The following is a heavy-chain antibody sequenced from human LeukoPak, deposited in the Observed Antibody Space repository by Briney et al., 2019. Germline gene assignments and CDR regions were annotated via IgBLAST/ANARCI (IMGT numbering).Heavy chain of an antibody. Sequence: SGGSLRLSCAASGFTFSSYNMNWVRQAPGKGLEWVSYISSSSSTIYYADSVKGRFVISRDNAKNSLYLQMSSLRDEDTAVYYCARTLSYLHYWGQGTLVTVSS. V-gene: IGHV3-48*02. D-gene: IGHD5/OR15-5a*01. CDR3: ARTLSYLHY. CDR2: ISSSSSTI. CDR1: GFTFSSYN. J-gene: IGHJ4*02.